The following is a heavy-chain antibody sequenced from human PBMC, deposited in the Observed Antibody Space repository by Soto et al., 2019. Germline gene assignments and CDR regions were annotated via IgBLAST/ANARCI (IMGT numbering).Heavy chain of an antibody. CDR1: GFIFSNYA. CDR3: AKDTGRGGGSVFDY. J-gene: IGHJ4*02. CDR2: ISGSGADT. D-gene: IGHD2-15*01. V-gene: IGHV3-23*01. Sequence: PGGSLRLSCAPSGFIFSNYAMSWGRQARGKGLEWVSAISGSGADTYYTESVKGRFTISRDNFKNTLYLQMNSLRAEDTAVYYCAKDTGRGGGSVFDYWGQGTLVTVSS.